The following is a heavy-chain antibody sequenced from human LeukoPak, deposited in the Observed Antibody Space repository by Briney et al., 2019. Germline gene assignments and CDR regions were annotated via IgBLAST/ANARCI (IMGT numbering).Heavy chain of an antibody. J-gene: IGHJ4*02. CDR3: ARHSDYDILTGPNDY. V-gene: IGHV3-21*01. CDR2: ISTSSGYK. Sequence: GGSLRLSCAASGFTFSSYSMNCVRQGPGKGLEWVSSISTSSGYKYYADSLKGRSTVSRDNAKNSLYLQMNSLGAEDTAVYYCARHSDYDILTGPNDYWGQGTLVTVSS. D-gene: IGHD3-9*01. CDR1: GFTFSSYS.